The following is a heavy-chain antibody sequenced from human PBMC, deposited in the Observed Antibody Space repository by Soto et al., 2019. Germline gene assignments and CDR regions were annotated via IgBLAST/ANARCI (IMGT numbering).Heavy chain of an antibody. J-gene: IGHJ5*02. D-gene: IGHD2-2*02. CDR1: GGSISSSSYY. CDR3: ARHGVDIVVVPAAIRVGWFDP. V-gene: IGHV4-39*01. CDR2: IYYSGST. Sequence: SETLSLTCTVSGGSISSSSYYWGWIRQPPGKGLEWIGSIYYSGSTYYNPSLKSRVTISVDTSKNQFSLKLSSVTAADTAVYYCARHGVDIVVVPAAIRVGWFDPWGQGTLVTVSS.